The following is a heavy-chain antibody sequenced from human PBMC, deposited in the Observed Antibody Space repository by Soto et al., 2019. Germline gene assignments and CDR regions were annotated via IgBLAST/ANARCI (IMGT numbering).Heavy chain of an antibody. CDR1: GGTFSSYA. D-gene: IGHD4-4*01. J-gene: IGHJ6*02. CDR2: IIPIFGTA. V-gene: IGHV1-69*06. CDR3: ARDGPLQYGYGMDV. Sequence: SVKVSCKASGGTFSSYAISWVRQAPGQGLEWMGGIIPIFGTANYAQKFQGRVTITADKSTSTAYMELSSLRSEDTAVYYCARDGPLQYGYGMDVWGQGTTVTVSS.